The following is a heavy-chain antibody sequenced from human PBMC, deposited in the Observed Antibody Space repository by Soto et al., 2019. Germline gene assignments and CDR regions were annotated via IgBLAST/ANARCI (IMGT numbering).Heavy chain of an antibody. J-gene: IGHJ6*02. CDR3: ARDFRNMRAYCGGDCYSDLDV. CDR1: GGTFSSYA. D-gene: IGHD2-21*02. Sequence: SVKVSCKASGGTFSSYAISWVRQAPGQGLEWMGGIIPIFGTANYAQKFQGRDTITADRSTSTAYMELSSLRSEDTAVYYCARDFRNMRAYCGGDCYSDLDVWGQGTTVTVSS. CDR2: IIPIFGTA. V-gene: IGHV1-69*06.